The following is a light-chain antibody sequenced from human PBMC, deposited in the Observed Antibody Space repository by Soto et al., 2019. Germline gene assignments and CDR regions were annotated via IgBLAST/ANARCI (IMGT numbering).Light chain of an antibody. J-gene: IGKJ4*01. CDR3: QQVRTYPST. CDR1: QGIASH. Sequence: IQLTQSPSSLSASVGDRVTITCRASQGIASHLAWYQQKPGEAPKLLIFAASTLQSGVPSRFSGSGSGTEFTLTISSLHAEDGATYYWQQVRTYPSTFGGGTKVEI. CDR2: AAS. V-gene: IGKV1-9*01.